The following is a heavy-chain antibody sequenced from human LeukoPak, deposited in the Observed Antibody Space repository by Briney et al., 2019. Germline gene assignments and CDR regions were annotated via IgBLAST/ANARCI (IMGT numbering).Heavy chain of an antibody. J-gene: IGHJ4*02. D-gene: IGHD1-1*01. CDR3: AKHSHSWYIGYFEY. Sequence: GGSLRISCAASGFTFSSYGMHWVRQAPGKGLEWVAVISYDGSNKYYADSVKGRFTISRDNSKNTLYLQMNSLRAEDTAIYYCAKHSHSWYIGYFEYWGQGTLVTVSS. CDR2: ISYDGSNK. V-gene: IGHV3-33*05. CDR1: GFTFSSYG.